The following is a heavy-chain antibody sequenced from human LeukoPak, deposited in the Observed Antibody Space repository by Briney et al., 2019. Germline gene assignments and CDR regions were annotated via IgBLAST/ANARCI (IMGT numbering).Heavy chain of an antibody. V-gene: IGHV3-21*01. Sequence: PGGTLRLSCAASRFTFSTYGMNWVRQTPGKGLEWVSAISSSSPYIYYTDSVKGRFTISRDNAKNSLYLQMNSLRAEDTAVYYCTRDQVSVAGTGIDYWGQGTLVTVSS. CDR2: ISSSSPYI. CDR3: TRDQVSVAGTGIDY. CDR1: RFTFSTYG. J-gene: IGHJ4*02. D-gene: IGHD6-19*01.